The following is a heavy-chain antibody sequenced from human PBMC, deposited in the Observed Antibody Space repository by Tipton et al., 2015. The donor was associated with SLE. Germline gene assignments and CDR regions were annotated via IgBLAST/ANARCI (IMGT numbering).Heavy chain of an antibody. CDR2: MSCNGGPT. D-gene: IGHD2-8*02. CDR1: GFTFDDYA. CDR3: GVDLEAGGLHW. J-gene: IGHJ4*02. Sequence: SLRLSCVASGFTFDDYAIHWVRQTPRKGLEWVSGMSCNGGPTGYGDSVKGRITISRDNAKNSLYLQMNSLRTEDTALYYCGVDLEAGGLHWWGQGTLVTVSS. V-gene: IGHV3-9*01.